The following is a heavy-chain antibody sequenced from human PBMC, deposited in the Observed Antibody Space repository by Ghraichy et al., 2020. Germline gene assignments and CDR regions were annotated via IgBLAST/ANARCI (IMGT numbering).Heavy chain of an antibody. CDR3: ANGIYYYSGDYQKVDY. V-gene: IGHV3-23*01. J-gene: IGHJ4*02. Sequence: GGSLRLSCAASGFTFSDYAMSWVRQAPGKGLEWVSGISGSGGGTYYPDSVKGRFTISRDNSKNTLYLQMNTLRAEDTAVYYCANGIYYYSGDYQKVDYWGQGTLVTVSS. CDR1: GFTFSDYA. D-gene: IGHD2-21*01. CDR2: ISGSGGGT.